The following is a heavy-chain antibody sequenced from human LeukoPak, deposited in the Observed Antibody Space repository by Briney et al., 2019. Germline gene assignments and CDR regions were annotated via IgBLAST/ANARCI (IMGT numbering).Heavy chain of an antibody. CDR3: AKGLYGSGSYPDY. J-gene: IGHJ4*02. CDR2: ISWNSGFI. V-gene: IGHV3-9*03. D-gene: IGHD3-10*01. Sequence: GGSLRLSCAASGFTFDDYAMHWVRRAPGKGLEWVSGISWNSGFIGYADSVKGRFTISRDNAKNSLYLQMNSLRAEDMALYYCAKGLYGSGSYPDYWGQGTLVTVSS. CDR1: GFTFDDYA.